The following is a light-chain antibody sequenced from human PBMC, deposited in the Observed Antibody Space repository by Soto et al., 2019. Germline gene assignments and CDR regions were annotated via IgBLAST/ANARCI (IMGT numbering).Light chain of an antibody. CDR1: QSVTNKY. Sequence: EVVLTQSPGTLSLSPGERATLSCRASQSVTNKYLAWYQQKPGQAPRLLIFGSSDRATGIPDRFSGSVSGTYFTLTISRLEPEDFAVYYCQQYGSSPPYTFGQGTKLEI. J-gene: IGKJ2*01. CDR3: QQYGSSPPYT. CDR2: GSS. V-gene: IGKV3-20*01.